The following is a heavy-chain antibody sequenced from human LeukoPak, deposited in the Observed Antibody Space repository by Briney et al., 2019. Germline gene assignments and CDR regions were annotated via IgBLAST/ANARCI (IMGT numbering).Heavy chain of an antibody. V-gene: IGHV3-33*06. Sequence: GGSLRLSCAASGFTFGSYGMHWVRQPPGKGLEWVAVIWYDGSNKYYADSVKGRFTISRDNSKNTLYLQMNSLRAEDTAVYYCAKETTVRYFDYWGQGTLVTVSS. CDR2: IWYDGSNK. CDR1: GFTFGSYG. D-gene: IGHD4-17*01. CDR3: AKETTVRYFDY. J-gene: IGHJ4*02.